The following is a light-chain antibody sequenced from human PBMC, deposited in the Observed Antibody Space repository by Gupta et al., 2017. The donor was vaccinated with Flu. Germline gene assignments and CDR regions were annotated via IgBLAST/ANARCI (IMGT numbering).Light chain of an antibody. V-gene: IGLV2-14*01. Sequence: GINSDIGAYVSWYQHPPGRVPKLMMYEVNNRPSGISNRFSGSKSGNTASLTISGLQAEDEADYYCHSYTGGTTPWVFGGGTKLTVL. CDR3: HSYTGGTTPWV. CDR2: EVN. J-gene: IGLJ2*01. CDR1: NSDIGAY.